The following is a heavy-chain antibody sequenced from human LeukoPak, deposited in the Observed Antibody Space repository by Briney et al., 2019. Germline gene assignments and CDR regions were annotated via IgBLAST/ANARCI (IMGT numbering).Heavy chain of an antibody. Sequence: PGGSLRLSCAASGFTFNSYSMNWVRQAPGKGLEWVGFIRSQIYGGTPEYAASVKGRFTISRDDSEGVAYLQMNSLKTEDTAVYYCTRDQTPYYWGQGTLVTVSS. J-gene: IGHJ4*02. CDR2: IRSQIYGGTP. V-gene: IGHV3-49*04. CDR3: TRDQTPYY. CDR1: GFTFNSYS.